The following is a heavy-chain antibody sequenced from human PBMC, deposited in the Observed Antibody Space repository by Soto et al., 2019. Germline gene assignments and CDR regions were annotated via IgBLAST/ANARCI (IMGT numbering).Heavy chain of an antibody. D-gene: IGHD3-3*01. Sequence: PGGSLRLSCAASGFTFSSYWMSWVRQAPGKGLEWVANIKQDGSEKYYVDSVKGRFTISRDNAKNSLYLQMNSLRAEDTAVYYCARDSRYDFWSGLYYYYYMDVWGKGTTVTVSS. CDR1: GFTFSSYW. J-gene: IGHJ6*03. V-gene: IGHV3-7*01. CDR3: ARDSRYDFWSGLYYYYYMDV. CDR2: IKQDGSEK.